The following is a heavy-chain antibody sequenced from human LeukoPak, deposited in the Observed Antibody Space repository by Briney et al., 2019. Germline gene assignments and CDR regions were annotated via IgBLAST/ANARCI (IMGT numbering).Heavy chain of an antibody. D-gene: IGHD3-10*01. Sequence: GESLKISCKGSGYSFTSYWIGWVRQMPGKGLEWMGNIYPGDSDTRYSPSFQGQVTISADKSISTAYLQWSSLKASDTAMYYCARHLSYYGSGSYSDYWGQGTLVTVSS. V-gene: IGHV5-51*01. CDR1: GYSFTSYW. CDR2: IYPGDSDT. CDR3: ARHLSYYGSGSYSDY. J-gene: IGHJ4*02.